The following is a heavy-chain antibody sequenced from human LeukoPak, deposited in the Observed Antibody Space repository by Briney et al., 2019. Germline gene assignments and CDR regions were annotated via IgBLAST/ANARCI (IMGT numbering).Heavy chain of an antibody. CDR1: GFTFSSYA. V-gene: IGHV3-23*01. Sequence: GGSLRLSCAASGFTFSSYAMSWVRQAPGKGLDSPSAVSGSGGSTYYADSVKGRFTISRDNSKNTLYLQMNSLRAEDTAVYYCAKDLRATLRFLEWLADYWGQGTLVTVSS. J-gene: IGHJ4*02. CDR2: VSGSGGST. D-gene: IGHD3-3*01. CDR3: AKDLRATLRFLEWLADY.